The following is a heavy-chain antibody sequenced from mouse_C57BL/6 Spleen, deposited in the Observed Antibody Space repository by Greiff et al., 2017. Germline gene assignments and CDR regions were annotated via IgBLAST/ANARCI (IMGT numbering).Heavy chain of an antibody. V-gene: IGHV1-80*01. D-gene: IGHD2-4*01. Sequence: VNVVESGAELVKPGASVKISCKASGYAFSSYWMNWVKQRPGKGLEWIGQIYPGDGDTNYNGKFKGKATLNADKSSSTAYMQLSSLTSEDSAVYFCARGGDYFAYWGQGTLVTVSA. CDR2: IYPGDGDT. CDR1: GYAFSSYW. CDR3: ARGGDYFAY. J-gene: IGHJ3*01.